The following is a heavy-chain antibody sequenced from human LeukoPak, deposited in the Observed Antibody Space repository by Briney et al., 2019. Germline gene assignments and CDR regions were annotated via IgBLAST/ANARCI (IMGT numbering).Heavy chain of an antibody. CDR1: GGSISSYY. J-gene: IGHJ4*02. CDR3: ARDRGSSGPFDY. Sequence: PSETLSLTCTVSGGSISSYYWSWIRQPPGKGLEWIGYIYYSGSTNYNPSLKSRVTISVDTSKNQFSLKLSSVTAADTAVYYCARDRGSSGPFDYWGQGTLVTVSS. CDR2: IYYSGST. V-gene: IGHV4-59*01. D-gene: IGHD6-19*01.